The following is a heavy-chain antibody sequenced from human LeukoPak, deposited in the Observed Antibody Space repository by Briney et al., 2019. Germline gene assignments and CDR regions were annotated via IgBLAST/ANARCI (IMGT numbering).Heavy chain of an antibody. CDR3: ARGEVGALTDFDF. D-gene: IGHD1-26*01. V-gene: IGHV4-59*02. CDR1: GNSVSSYY. CDR2: IYYNGNT. Sequence: SETLSLTCAVSGNSVSSYYWNWIRQPPGKGLEWIGYIYYNGNTNYNPSLKSRVTLSLDTSKNQFSLKLSSVTAADTAVYYCARGEVGALTDFDFWGQGTLVTVSS. J-gene: IGHJ4*02.